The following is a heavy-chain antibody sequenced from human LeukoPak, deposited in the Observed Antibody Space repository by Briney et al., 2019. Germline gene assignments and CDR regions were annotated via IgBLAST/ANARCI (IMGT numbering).Heavy chain of an antibody. CDR1: GGTFSSYA. CDR3: AGRYCSGGSCHYYYGMDV. Sequence: ASVKVSCKASGGTFSSYAISWVRQAPGQGLEWMGGIIPIFGTANYAQKFQGRVTITADESTRTAYMELSSLRSEDTAVYYCAGRYCSGGSCHYYYGMDVWGQGTTVTVSS. D-gene: IGHD2-15*01. J-gene: IGHJ6*02. V-gene: IGHV1-69*13. CDR2: IIPIFGTA.